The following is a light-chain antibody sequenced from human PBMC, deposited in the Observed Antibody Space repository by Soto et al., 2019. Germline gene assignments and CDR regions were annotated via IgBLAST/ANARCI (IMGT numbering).Light chain of an antibody. CDR3: QPYNNWPLT. Sequence: EVVMRQSPATLSASPGEGATLSCRASQGIGDTLAWYQHKPGQTPRLLIYDTSTRATGVPTRFSGSRAGAECTLTINSLQSEDCAVYYCQPYNNWPLTFGGGTKVEIK. J-gene: IGKJ4*01. CDR1: QGIGDT. V-gene: IGKV3-15*01. CDR2: DTS.